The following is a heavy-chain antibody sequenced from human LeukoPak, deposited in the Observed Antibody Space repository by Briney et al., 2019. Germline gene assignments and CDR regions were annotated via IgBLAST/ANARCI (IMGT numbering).Heavy chain of an antibody. D-gene: IGHD4-17*01. CDR1: GFTFSSYS. CDR3: VRDFNTVTTAYLHH. CDR2: ISRSSRHI. V-gene: IGHV3-21*01. J-gene: IGHJ1*01. Sequence: GGSLRLSCAASGFTFSSYSMNWVRQAPGKGLEWVSSISRSSRHIYYADSVKGRFTISRDDAKNSVYLQMNSPRAEETAVYYCVRDFNTVTTAYLHHWGQGTLVTVSS.